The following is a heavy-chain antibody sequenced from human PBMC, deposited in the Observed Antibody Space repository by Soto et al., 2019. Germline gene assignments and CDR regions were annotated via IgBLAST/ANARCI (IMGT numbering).Heavy chain of an antibody. J-gene: IGHJ5*02. Sequence: SETLFLTCTVSGGSISSGGYYWSWIRQHPGKGLEWIGYIYYSGSTYYNPSLKSRVTISVDTSKNQFSLKLSSVTAADTAVYYCARDVRNITIFGVVTNWFDPWGQGTLVTVSS. CDR3: ARDVRNITIFGVVTNWFDP. CDR1: GGSISSGGYY. V-gene: IGHV4-31*03. CDR2: IYYSGST. D-gene: IGHD3-3*01.